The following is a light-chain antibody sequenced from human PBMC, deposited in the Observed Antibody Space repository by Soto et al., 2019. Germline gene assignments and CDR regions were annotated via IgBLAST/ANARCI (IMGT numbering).Light chain of an antibody. V-gene: IGKV1-27*01. CDR2: SAS. Sequence: DIQMTQSPPSLSASVGDRVTITCRASQGIGNSLAWYQQKPGTVPKLLIYSASTWPSGLPSRFSGSGSGTDFTLTISSLQPEDVAAYYCQKYNTVPATFGQGTRLEIE. CDR3: QKYNTVPAT. CDR1: QGIGNS. J-gene: IGKJ5*01.